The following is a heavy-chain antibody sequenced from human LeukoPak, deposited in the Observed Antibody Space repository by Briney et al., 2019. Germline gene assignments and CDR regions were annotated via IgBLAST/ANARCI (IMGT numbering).Heavy chain of an antibody. CDR1: GFSVSNYY. J-gene: IGHJ4*02. CDR3: ARCYYDGSGFYYYFDY. V-gene: IGHV3-53*01. D-gene: IGHD3-22*01. CDR2: IYSGGNT. Sequence: GGSLRLSCAASGFSVSNYYMSWVRQAPGKGLEWVSAIYSGGNTYYTDSVKGRFTISRDNPKNTVFLQMGSLRGEDTAVYYCARCYYDGSGFYYYFDYWGQGTLVTVSS.